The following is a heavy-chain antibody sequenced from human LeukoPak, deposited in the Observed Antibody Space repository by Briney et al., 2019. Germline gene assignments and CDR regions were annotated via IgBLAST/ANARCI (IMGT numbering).Heavy chain of an antibody. Sequence: SETLSLTCTVSGGSISSSSYYWGWIRQPPGKGLEWIGSIYYSGSTYYNLSLKSRVTISVDTSKNQFSLKLSSVTAADTAVYYCARVITIFGVDTYHFDYWGQGTLVTVSS. D-gene: IGHD3-3*01. CDR3: ARVITIFGVDTYHFDY. V-gene: IGHV4-39*07. CDR2: IYYSGST. J-gene: IGHJ4*02. CDR1: GGSISSSSYY.